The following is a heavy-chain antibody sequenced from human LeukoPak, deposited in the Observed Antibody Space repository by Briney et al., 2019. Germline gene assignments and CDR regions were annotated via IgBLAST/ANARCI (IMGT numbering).Heavy chain of an antibody. CDR2: IIPIFGTA. Sequence: SVKVSCKASGGTFSSYAISWVRQAPGQGLEWMGGIIPIFGTANYAQKFQGRVTITTDESTSTAYMELSSLRSEDTAVYYCARSTEYYDSSGYLGDWFDPWGQGTLVTVSS. J-gene: IGHJ5*02. CDR3: ARSTEYYDSSGYLGDWFDP. D-gene: IGHD3-22*01. CDR1: GGTFSSYA. V-gene: IGHV1-69*05.